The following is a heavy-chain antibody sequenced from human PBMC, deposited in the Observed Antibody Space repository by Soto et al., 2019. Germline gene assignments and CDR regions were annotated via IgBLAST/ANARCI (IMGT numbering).Heavy chain of an antibody. D-gene: IGHD2-8*01. CDR3: ARLIDCTNGVCSYDMDV. CDR2: ISSSSSYT. CDR1: GFTFSDYY. J-gene: IGHJ6*02. Sequence: RLSCAASGFTFSDYYMSWIRQAPGKGLEGVSYISSSSSYTNYADSVKGRFTISRDNAKNSLYLQMNSLRAEDTAVYYCARLIDCTNGVCSYDMDVWGQGTTVTVSS. V-gene: IGHV3-11*06.